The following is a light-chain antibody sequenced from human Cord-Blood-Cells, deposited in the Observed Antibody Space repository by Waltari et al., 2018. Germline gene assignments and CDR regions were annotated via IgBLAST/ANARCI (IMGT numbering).Light chain of an antibody. CDR3: QQYGSSPT. CDR1: QSVSSSY. CDR2: GAS. Sequence: EIVLTQSPGTLSLSPGERATLSCRASQSVSSSYLAWYQQKPGQAPRLLIYGASSRATGIPDRFSGSVSGTDFTLTISRLEPEDFAVYYSQQYGSSPTFGQGTKVEIK. J-gene: IGKJ1*01. V-gene: IGKV3-20*01.